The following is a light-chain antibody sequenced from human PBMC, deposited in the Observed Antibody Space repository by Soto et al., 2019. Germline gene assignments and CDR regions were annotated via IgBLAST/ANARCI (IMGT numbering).Light chain of an antibody. CDR2: KAS. CDR3: QQYNNYWT. V-gene: IGKV1-5*03. J-gene: IGKJ1*01. Sequence: DIQMTQSPSTLSASVGDRVTITCRASQSMNSRLAWYQQKPGKAPNLLIYKASSLESGVPSRFSGSGSGTEFNLTISSLQPDDFATYYCQQYNNYWTFGQGTKVEIK. CDR1: QSMNSR.